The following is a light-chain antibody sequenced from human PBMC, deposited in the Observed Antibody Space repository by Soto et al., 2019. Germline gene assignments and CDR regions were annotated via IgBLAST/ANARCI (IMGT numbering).Light chain of an antibody. J-gene: IGKJ1*01. CDR3: QQYNDWPPWT. Sequence: EIVMTQSPATLSVSLGERVTLSCRASQSVSGSLAWYQQKPGQAPRLLIYGASTRATGIPARFSVSGSGTEFTLTINSLQSEDFAVYYCQQYNDWPPWTFGQGTKVESK. CDR1: QSVSGS. V-gene: IGKV3-15*01. CDR2: GAS.